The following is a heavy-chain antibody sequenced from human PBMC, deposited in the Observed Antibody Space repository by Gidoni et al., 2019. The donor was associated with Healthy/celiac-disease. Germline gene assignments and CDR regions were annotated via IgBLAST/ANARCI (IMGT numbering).Heavy chain of an antibody. CDR1: AVSIRSSSYY. Sequence: QLQESGPGLVKPSETLSLTCTVSAVSIRSSSYYWDWIRQPPGKGLEWMVSIYDRGSTYYNPSLKSRVTISVDTSKNQFSLKLSSVTAADTAVYYCARDLTLPYDFWSGYYTRDYGMDVWGQGTTVTVSS. CDR3: ARDLTLPYDFWSGYYTRDYGMDV. J-gene: IGHJ6*02. V-gene: IGHV4-39*07. CDR2: IYDRGST. D-gene: IGHD3-3*01.